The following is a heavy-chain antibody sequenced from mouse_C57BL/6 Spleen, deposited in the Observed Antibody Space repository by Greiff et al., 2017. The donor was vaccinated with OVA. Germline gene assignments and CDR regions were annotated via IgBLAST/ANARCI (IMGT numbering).Heavy chain of an antibody. CDR3: ARSSYSY. Sequence: VQLQQSGAELVRPGTSVKVSCKASGYAFTNYLIEWVKQRPGQGLEWIGVINPGSGGTNYKEKFKGKATLTADKSSSTAYMQLSSLTSEDSAVYFCARSSYSYWGQGTLVTVSA. CDR2: INPGSGGT. CDR1: GYAFTNYL. J-gene: IGHJ3*01. D-gene: IGHD2-10*01. V-gene: IGHV1-54*01.